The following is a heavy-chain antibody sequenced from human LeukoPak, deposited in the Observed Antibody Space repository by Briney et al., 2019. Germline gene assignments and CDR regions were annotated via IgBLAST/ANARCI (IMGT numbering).Heavy chain of an antibody. V-gene: IGHV3-48*03. J-gene: IGHJ4*02. D-gene: IGHD6-19*01. CDR2: ISSSGSSI. CDR3: AREPTYTNSWYTSCDY. CDR1: GFTFSSYE. Sequence: PGGSLRLSCAASGFTFSSYEMNWVRQAPGKGLEWVSKISSSGSSIYYADSVKGRFTISRDNAKSSLYLQMSSLRAEDTAVYYCAREPTYTNSWYTSCDYWGQGTLVTVSS.